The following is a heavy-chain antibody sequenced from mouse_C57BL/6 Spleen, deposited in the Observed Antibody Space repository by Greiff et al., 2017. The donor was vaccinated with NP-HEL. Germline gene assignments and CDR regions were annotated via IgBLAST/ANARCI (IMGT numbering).Heavy chain of an antibody. D-gene: IGHD2-1*01. V-gene: IGHV1-18*01. CDR1: GYTFTDYN. J-gene: IGHJ4*01. Sequence: VQLKESGPELVKPGASVKIPCKASGYTFTDYNMDWVQQSPGKSLEWIGDINPNTGGTIYNQKFKGKATLTVDKSSSTAYMELRSLTSEDTAVYYCARDGNYPHSYAMDYWGQGTSVTVSS. CDR3: ARDGNYPHSYAMDY. CDR2: INPNTGGT.